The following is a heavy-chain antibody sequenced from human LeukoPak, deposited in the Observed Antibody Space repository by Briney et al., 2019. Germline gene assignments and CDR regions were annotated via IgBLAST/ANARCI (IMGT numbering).Heavy chain of an antibody. D-gene: IGHD5-24*01. Sequence: LTGGSLRLSCAASGFTFSSYGMHWVRQAPGEGLEYVSAISRNGGSTYYADSVKGRFTISRDNSKNTLYLQMSSPRVEDTALYYCVKEDAYTTAGYDYWGQGTLVTVSS. CDR1: GFTFSSYG. V-gene: IGHV3-64D*06. J-gene: IGHJ4*02. CDR3: VKEDAYTTAGYDY. CDR2: ISRNGGST.